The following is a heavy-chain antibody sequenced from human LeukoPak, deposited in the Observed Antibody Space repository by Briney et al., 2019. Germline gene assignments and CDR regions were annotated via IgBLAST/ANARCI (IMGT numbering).Heavy chain of an antibody. CDR1: GSTFSNAW. CDR3: STGGYFFDF. J-gene: IGHJ4*02. Sequence: GGSLRLSCVASGSTFSNAWMNWVRQAPGKGLEWVGRIKSKVNGGTTDYAAPVKGRFTISRDDSKNTVYLQMDSLNTEDTAVYYCSTGGYFFDFWGQGTLVTVSS. CDR2: IKSKVNGGTT. D-gene: IGHD3-16*01. V-gene: IGHV3-15*01.